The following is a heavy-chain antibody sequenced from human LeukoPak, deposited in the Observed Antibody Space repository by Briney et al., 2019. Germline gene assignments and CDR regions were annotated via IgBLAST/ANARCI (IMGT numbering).Heavy chain of an antibody. Sequence: GGSLRLSCAASGFTFSSYAMSWVRQAPGKGLEWVSAISGSGGSTYYADSVKGRFTISRDNAKNSLYLQMNSLRAEDTAVYYCARVGVVVPVDYFDYWGQGTLVTVSS. D-gene: IGHD2-2*01. CDR1: GFTFSSYA. CDR3: ARVGVVVPVDYFDY. V-gene: IGHV3-23*01. J-gene: IGHJ4*02. CDR2: ISGSGGST.